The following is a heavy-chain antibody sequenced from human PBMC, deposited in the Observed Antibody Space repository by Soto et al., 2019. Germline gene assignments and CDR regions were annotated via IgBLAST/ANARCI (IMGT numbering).Heavy chain of an antibody. CDR1: GYTFTSYG. CDR3: ARDRAPPSYYYYGMDV. J-gene: IGHJ6*02. V-gene: IGHV1-18*01. Sequence: QVQLVQSGAEVKKPGASVKVSCKASGYTFTSYGISWVRQAPGQGLEWMGWISAYNGNTNYAQKLQGRVTMTTDTSTSTAYMELRSQRSDDTAVYYCARDRAPPSYYYYGMDVWGQGTTVTVSS. CDR2: ISAYNGNT.